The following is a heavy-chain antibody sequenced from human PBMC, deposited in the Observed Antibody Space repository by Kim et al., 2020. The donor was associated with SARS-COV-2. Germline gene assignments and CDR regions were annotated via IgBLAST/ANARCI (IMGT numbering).Heavy chain of an antibody. CDR3: ARAYSSGWYTAFDV. CDR2: IGYNGDST. CDR1: GFTFSNHA. D-gene: IGHD6-13*01. J-gene: IGHJ3*01. Sequence: GESLRLSCVASGFTFSNHAMHWVRQAPGKGLQYVSAIGYNGDSTFYASSVKGRFTISRDNSKNTLYLQMGGLRPEDMALYYCARAYSSGWYTAFDVWGQGTMVTVSS. V-gene: IGHV3-64*01.